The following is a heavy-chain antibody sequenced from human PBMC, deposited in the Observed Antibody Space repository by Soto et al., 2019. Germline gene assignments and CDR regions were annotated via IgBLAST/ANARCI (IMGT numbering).Heavy chain of an antibody. D-gene: IGHD1-1*01. CDR3: ARGGRRSVDLATY. V-gene: IGHV4-4*07. CDR2: IYSSGSA. CDR1: GDSINNYY. Sequence: VRLQESGPGLVEPSETLSLTCSVSGDSINNYYWSWIRQRAGKGLEWIGRIYSSGSANYNPSLKTRGTMSVETSKNQVFLSVTSVTAAETAVYFCARGGRRSVDLATYWGQGIEVIVSS. J-gene: IGHJ4*02.